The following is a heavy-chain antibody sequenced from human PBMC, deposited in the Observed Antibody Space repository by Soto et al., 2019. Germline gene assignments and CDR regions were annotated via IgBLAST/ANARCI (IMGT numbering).Heavy chain of an antibody. V-gene: IGHV3-23*01. J-gene: IGHJ3*02. D-gene: IGHD3-22*01. Sequence: GGSLRLSCAASGFSFSSYAMTWVRQAPGRGLQWVSAISGSGSPTYYADSVKGRFTISRDNSKNTLYLQMNSLRAEDTAVYYCARDRGYYDSSGYAFDIWGQGTTVTVSS. CDR2: ISGSGSPT. CDR3: ARDRGYYDSSGYAFDI. CDR1: GFSFSSYA.